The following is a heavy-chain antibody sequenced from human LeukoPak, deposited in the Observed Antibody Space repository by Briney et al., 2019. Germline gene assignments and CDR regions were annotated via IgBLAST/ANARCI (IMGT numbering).Heavy chain of an antibody. J-gene: IGHJ4*02. CDR2: INSDGSST. D-gene: IGHD6-13*01. V-gene: IGHV3-74*01. Sequence: GGSLRPSCAASGFTFSSYWMHWVRQAPGKGLVWVSRINSDGSSTSYADSVKGRFTISRDNAKNTLYLQMNSLRAEDTAVYYCAREGVAAADTYFDYWGQGTLVTVSS. CDR3: AREGVAAADTYFDY. CDR1: GFTFSSYW.